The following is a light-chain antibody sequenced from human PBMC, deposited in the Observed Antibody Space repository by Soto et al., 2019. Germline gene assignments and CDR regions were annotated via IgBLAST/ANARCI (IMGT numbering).Light chain of an antibody. CDR2: GAS. Sequence: EIMMTQSPAILSVSPGERATLSCRASQSVSINLDWYQQKPDQVPRLLIYGASSRATGIPARFSGSGSGTDFTLTISSLQSEDFAVYYCQQYNNWPLTFGGGTKVDI. V-gene: IGKV3-15*01. CDR1: QSVSIN. J-gene: IGKJ4*01. CDR3: QQYNNWPLT.